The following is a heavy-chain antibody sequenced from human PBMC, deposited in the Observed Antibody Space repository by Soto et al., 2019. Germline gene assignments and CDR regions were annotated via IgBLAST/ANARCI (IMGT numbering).Heavy chain of an antibody. J-gene: IGHJ4*02. CDR2: SHVGPDTT. CDR1: GYTFTSYY. CDR3: ARESSGTQYLDY. Sequence: QVQLVQSGAEVKKPGSSMKVSCQASGYTFTSYYIHWVRQAPGQGLEWMGVSHVGPDTTMYAQKFQGRVTMTRDTSTSTVYMELSSLISEDTAVYFCARESSGTQYLDYWGQGTLVTVSS. V-gene: IGHV1-46*01. D-gene: IGHD6-19*01.